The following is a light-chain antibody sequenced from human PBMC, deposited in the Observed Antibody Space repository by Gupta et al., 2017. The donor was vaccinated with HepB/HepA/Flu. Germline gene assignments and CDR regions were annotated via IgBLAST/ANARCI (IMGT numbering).Light chain of an antibody. J-gene: IGLJ2*01. Sequence: SYVLTQPPSVSVAPGQAATIACGGDNIGRKSVHWYLQKPGQAPVLVVYEDKDRPSGIPERFSGSNSGNTATLTICRVEAGDEADYYCQVWDSTIDIFLFGGGTKMTVL. V-gene: IGLV3-21*02. CDR3: QVWDSTIDIFL. CDR2: EDK. CDR1: NIGRKS.